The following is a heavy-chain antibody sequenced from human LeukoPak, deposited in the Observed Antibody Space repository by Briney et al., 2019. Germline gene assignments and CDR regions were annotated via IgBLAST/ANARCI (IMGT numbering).Heavy chain of an antibody. J-gene: IGHJ4*02. CDR3: ARTAARRFDY. Sequence: ASVKVSCKASGYTFPSYFMHWVRQAPGQGLEWMGIINPTGGSTIYAQKFQGRVTMTRDTSTSTVYMELSSLRSDDTAVYYCARTAARRFDYWGQGTLDTVSS. D-gene: IGHD6-6*01. V-gene: IGHV1-46*01. CDR1: GYTFPSYF. CDR2: INPTGGST.